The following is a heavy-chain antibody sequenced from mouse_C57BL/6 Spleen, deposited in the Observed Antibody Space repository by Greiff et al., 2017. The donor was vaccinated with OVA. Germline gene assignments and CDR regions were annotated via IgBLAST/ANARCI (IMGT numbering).Heavy chain of an antibody. CDR1: GFSFNTYA. CDR3: VRGPHYYGSSYDAMDY. V-gene: IGHV10-1*01. D-gene: IGHD1-1*01. J-gene: IGHJ4*01. CDR2: IRSKSNNYAT. Sequence: GGGLVQPKGSLKLSCAASGFSFNTYAMNWVRQAPGKGLEWVARIRSKSNNYATYYADSVKDRFTISRDDSESMLYLQMNNLKTEDTAMYYCVRGPHYYGSSYDAMDYWGQGTSVTVSS.